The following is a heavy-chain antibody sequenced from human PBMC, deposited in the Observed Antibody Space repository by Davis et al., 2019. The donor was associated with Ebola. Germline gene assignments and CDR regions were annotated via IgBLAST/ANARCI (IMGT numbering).Heavy chain of an antibody. V-gene: IGHV1-46*01. CDR1: GGTFSSYT. CDR3: AREVVVVVAANSQYYYGMDV. Sequence: ASVKVSCKASGGTFSSYTIGWVRQAPGQGLEWMGIINPSGGSTSYAQKFQGRVTMTRDTSTSTVYMELSSLRSEDTAVYYCAREVVVVVAANSQYYYGMDVWGKGTTVTVSS. D-gene: IGHD2-15*01. J-gene: IGHJ6*04. CDR2: INPSGGST.